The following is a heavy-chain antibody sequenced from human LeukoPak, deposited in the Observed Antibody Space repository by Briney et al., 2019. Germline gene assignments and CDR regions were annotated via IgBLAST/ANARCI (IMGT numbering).Heavy chain of an antibody. V-gene: IGHV1-69*04. CDR1: GGTFSSYA. CDR2: IIPILGIA. Sequence: SVKVSCKASGGTFSSYAISWVRQAPGQGLEWMGRIIPILGIANYAQKFQGRVTITADKSTSTAYMELSSLRSEDTAVYYCARGQREQQLVSGVDYWGQGTLVTVSS. CDR3: ARGQREQQLVSGVDY. D-gene: IGHD6-13*01. J-gene: IGHJ4*02.